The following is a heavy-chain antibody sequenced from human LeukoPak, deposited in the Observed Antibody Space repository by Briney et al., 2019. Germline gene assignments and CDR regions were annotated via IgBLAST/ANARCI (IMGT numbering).Heavy chain of an antibody. D-gene: IGHD3-22*01. CDR1: GGSISSSSYY. CDR3: AREGYYDSSGYYGP. Sequence: TSETLSLTCTVSGGSISSSSYYWGWIRQPPGKGLEWIGSIYYSGSTYYNPSLKSRVTISVDTSKNQFSLKLSSVTAADTAVYYRAREGYYDSSGYYGPWGQGTLVTVSS. V-gene: IGHV4-39*07. CDR2: IYYSGST. J-gene: IGHJ5*02.